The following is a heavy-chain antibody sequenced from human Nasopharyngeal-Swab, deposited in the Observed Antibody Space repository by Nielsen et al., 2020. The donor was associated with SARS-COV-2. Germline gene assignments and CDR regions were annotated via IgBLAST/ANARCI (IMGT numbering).Heavy chain of an antibody. Sequence: SETLSLTCAVSGGSISSGGYSWSWIRQPPGKGLKWIGYIYHSGSTSYNPSLKSRVTMSVDSSKNQFSLKLISVTAADTAVYYCARGLTLDAFDIWGQGTMVTVSS. CDR1: GGSISSGGYS. CDR3: ARGLTLDAFDI. D-gene: IGHD2-21*02. J-gene: IGHJ3*02. V-gene: IGHV4-30-2*01. CDR2: IYHSGST.